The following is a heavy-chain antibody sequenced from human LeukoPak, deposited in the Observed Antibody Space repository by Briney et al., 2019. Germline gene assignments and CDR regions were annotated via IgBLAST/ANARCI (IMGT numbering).Heavy chain of an antibody. CDR2: ISSSGSTI. V-gene: IGHV3-11*01. J-gene: IGHJ4*02. Sequence: GALRLSCAASGFTLSDYYMSWIRQAPGKGLEWVSYISSSGSTIDYADSVKGRFTISRDNAKNSLYLQMNSLRAEDTAVYYCARSIPAGNRRWGQGTLVTVSS. CDR3: ARSIPAGNRR. CDR1: GFTLSDYY. D-gene: IGHD2-2*01.